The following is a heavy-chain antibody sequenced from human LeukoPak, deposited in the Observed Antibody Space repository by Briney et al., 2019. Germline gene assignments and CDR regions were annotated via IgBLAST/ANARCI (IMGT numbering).Heavy chain of an antibody. CDR1: GFTFSIYA. V-gene: IGHV3-7*05. D-gene: IGHD1-14*01. J-gene: IGHJ4*02. Sequence: GGSLRLSCAASGFTFSIYAMHWVRQAPGKGLEWVANVKHDGSDKYYVDSVKGRFTVSRDNAKNSLSLQMNSLRAEDTAVYYCAYGGRFFDYWGQGTLVTVSS. CDR2: VKHDGSDK. CDR3: AYGGRFFDY.